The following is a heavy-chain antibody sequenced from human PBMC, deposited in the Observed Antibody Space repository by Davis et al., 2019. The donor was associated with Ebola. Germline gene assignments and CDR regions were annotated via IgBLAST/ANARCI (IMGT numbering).Heavy chain of an antibody. D-gene: IGHD4-11*01. CDR3: ARDLATVPDYYYGMDV. CDR1: GFTFSSYG. V-gene: IGHV3-33*08. Sequence: PGGSLRLSCAASGFTFSSYGMHWVRQAPGKGLEWVAVIWYDGSNKYYADSVKGRFTISRDNSKNTLYLQMNSLRAEDTAVYYCARDLATVPDYYYGMDVWGQGTLVTVSS. CDR2: IWYDGSNK. J-gene: IGHJ6*02.